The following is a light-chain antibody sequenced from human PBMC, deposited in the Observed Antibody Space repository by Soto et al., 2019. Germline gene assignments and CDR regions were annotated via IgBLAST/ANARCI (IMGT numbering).Light chain of an antibody. J-gene: IGKJ5*01. CDR2: AAS. Sequence: DIQMTQSPSSRSASVGDRVTITCRASQSISSYLNWYQQKPGKAPKLLIYAASSLQSGVPSRFRGSGSGTDFTLTISSLQPEDFATYYCQQSYSTLSISFGQGTRLEIK. CDR3: QQSYSTLSIS. CDR1: QSISSY. V-gene: IGKV1-39*01.